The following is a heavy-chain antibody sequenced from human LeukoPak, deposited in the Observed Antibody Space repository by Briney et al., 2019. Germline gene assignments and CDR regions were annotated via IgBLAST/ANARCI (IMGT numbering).Heavy chain of an antibody. D-gene: IGHD5-18*01. CDR1: GFTFDDYA. CDR3: ARSRYSYGYISYGMDV. J-gene: IGHJ6*02. CDR2: ISWNSGTI. Sequence: GGSLRLSCAASGFTFDDYAMHWVRQAPGKGLEWVSGISWNSGTIGYADSVKGRFTISRNNAKNSLYLQMNSLRAEDTALYYCARSRYSYGYISYGMDVWGQGTTVTVS. V-gene: IGHV3-9*01.